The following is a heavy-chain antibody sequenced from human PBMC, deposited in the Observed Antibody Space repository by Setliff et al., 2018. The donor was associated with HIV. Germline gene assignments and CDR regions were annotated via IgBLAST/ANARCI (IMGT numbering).Heavy chain of an antibody. CDR3: ARDPPYYDFWSGSHFDY. Sequence: ASVKVSCKASGYTFTNYGISWVRQAPGQGLEWMGWINTNTGNPTYAQGFTGRFVFSLDTSVSTAYLQISSLKAEDTAVYYCARDPPYYDFWSGSHFDYWGQGTLVTVSS. CDR1: GYTFTNYG. D-gene: IGHD3-3*01. J-gene: IGHJ4*02. V-gene: IGHV7-4-1*02. CDR2: INTNTGNP.